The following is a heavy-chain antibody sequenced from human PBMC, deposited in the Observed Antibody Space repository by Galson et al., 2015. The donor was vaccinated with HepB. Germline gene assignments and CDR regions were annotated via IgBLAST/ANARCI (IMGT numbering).Heavy chain of an antibody. Sequence: CAISGDSVSSNSAAWNWIRQSPSRGLEWLGRTYYRSKWYNDYAVSVKSRITINPDTSKNQFSLQLNSVTPEDTAVYYCARAAAAVIGQYSSSWYLYYYYGMDVWGQGTTVTVSS. D-gene: IGHD6-13*01. V-gene: IGHV6-1*01. J-gene: IGHJ6*02. CDR1: GDSVSSNSAA. CDR2: TYYRSKWYN. CDR3: ARAAAAVIGQYSSSWYLYYYYGMDV.